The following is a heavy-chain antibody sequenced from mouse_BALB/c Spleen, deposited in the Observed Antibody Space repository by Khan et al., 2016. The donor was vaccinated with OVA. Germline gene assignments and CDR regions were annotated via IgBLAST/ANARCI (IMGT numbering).Heavy chain of an antibody. D-gene: IGHD1-1*01. CDR3: ARGNYYGYYFDY. Sequence: EVKVEESGPGLVKPSQSLSLTCTVTGYSITSGYAWNWIRQFPGNKLEWMGYISYSGGTRYNPSLKSRISINRDTSKNQFFLQLNSVTTEDTATYYCARGNYYGYYFDYWGQGTTLTVSS. CDR1: GYSITSGYA. V-gene: IGHV3-2*02. CDR2: ISYSGGT. J-gene: IGHJ2*01.